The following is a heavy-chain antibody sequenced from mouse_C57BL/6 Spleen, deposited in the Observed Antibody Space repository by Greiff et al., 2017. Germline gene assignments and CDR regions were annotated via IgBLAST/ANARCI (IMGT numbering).Heavy chain of an antibody. CDR1: GYAFSSYW. CDR2: IYPGDGDP. J-gene: IGHJ4*01. Sequence: QVQLQQSGAELVKPGASVKISCKASGYAFSSYWMNWVKQRPGQGLEWIGQIYPGDGDPNYNGKFKGKATLTADKSSSTAYMQLSSLTSEDSAVYFCARYYGSSSYAMDYWGQGTSVTVSS. CDR3: ARYYGSSSYAMDY. V-gene: IGHV1-80*01. D-gene: IGHD1-1*01.